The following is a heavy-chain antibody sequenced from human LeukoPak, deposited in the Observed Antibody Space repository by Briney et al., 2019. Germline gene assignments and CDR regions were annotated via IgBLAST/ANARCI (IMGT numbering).Heavy chain of an antibody. J-gene: IGHJ4*02. V-gene: IGHV1-2*02. Sequence: ASVKVSCKASGYTFTGYYMHWVRQAPGQGLEWMGWINPNCGGTNYAQKFQGRVTMTRDTSISTAYMELSRLRSDDTAVYYCARGPYYDILTGYEWVYFDYWGQGTLVTVSS. D-gene: IGHD3-9*01. CDR2: INPNCGGT. CDR1: GYTFTGYY. CDR3: ARGPYYDILTGYEWVYFDY.